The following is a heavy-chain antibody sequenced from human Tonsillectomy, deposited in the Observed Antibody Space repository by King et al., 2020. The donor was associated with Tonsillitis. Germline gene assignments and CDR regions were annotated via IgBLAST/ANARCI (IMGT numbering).Heavy chain of an antibody. V-gene: IGHV1-46*01. CDR2: INPSGGST. CDR3: ASVLKLGTDLDY. Sequence: VQLVESGAEVKKPGASVKVSCKASGYTFTSYYMHWVRQSPGQGLEWMGIINPSGGSTSYAQKFQGRVTMTRDTSTSTAYMELSSLRSEDTAVYYCASVLKLGTDLDYWGQGNLVTVSS. CDR1: GYTFTSYY. J-gene: IGHJ4*02. D-gene: IGHD3-3*02.